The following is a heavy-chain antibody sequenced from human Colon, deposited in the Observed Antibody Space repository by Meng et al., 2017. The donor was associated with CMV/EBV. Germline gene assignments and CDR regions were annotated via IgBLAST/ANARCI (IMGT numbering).Heavy chain of an antibody. J-gene: IGHJ6*02. CDR3: AKVRSGTYLGRYYGMDV. V-gene: IGHV1-69*05. CDR2: IIPIFGTA. Sequence: SVPVSCQASGGPFSSYAISWVRQPPGHGLEWMGGIIPIFGTANYAQKFQGRVTITTDESTSTAYMELSSLRSEDTAGYYCAKVRSGTYLGRYYGMDVWGQGTTVTVSS. D-gene: IGHD1-26*01. CDR1: GGPFSSYA.